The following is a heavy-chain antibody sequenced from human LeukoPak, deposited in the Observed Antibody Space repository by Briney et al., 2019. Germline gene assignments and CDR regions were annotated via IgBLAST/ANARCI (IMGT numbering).Heavy chain of an antibody. D-gene: IGHD3-9*01. CDR1: GVSISSGDYY. Sequence: SETLSLTCTVSGVSISSGDYYWRWIRQPPGKGLEWIGYIYYSGSTYYNPSLKSRVTISVDTSKNQFSLKLSSVTAADTAVYYCAREGYFDGAFDIWGQGTMVTVSS. J-gene: IGHJ3*02. CDR2: IYYSGST. CDR3: AREGYFDGAFDI. V-gene: IGHV4-30-4*01.